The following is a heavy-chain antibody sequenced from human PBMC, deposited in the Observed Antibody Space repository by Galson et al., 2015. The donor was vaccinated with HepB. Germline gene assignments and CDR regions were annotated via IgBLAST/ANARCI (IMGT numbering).Heavy chain of an antibody. J-gene: IGHJ4*02. V-gene: IGHV1-2*06. CDR1: GYTVTDFY. Sequence: SVKVSCKASGYTVTDFYMQWVRQAPGQGLEWMGRINFNSGGTKYAQKFQGRVTMTRDTSINTAYMELSRLRSDDTAVYYCAREREVPYGSSGIDYWGQGTLVTVSS. D-gene: IGHD3-22*01. CDR2: INFNSGGT. CDR3: AREREVPYGSSGIDY.